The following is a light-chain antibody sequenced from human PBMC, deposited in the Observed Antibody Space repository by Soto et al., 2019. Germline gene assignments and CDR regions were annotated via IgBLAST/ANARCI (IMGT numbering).Light chain of an antibody. Sequence: DIQMTQSPSSLFASVGDRVTITCRASQGISTFLHWYQQRQGKAPSLIYGATNRIIGIPDRFSGSGSGTDFTLTISRLEPEDFAVYYCQQYGSSLTWTFGQGTKVDIK. V-gene: IGKV1-NL1*01. CDR2: ATN. CDR3: QQYGSSLTWT. CDR1: QGISTF. J-gene: IGKJ1*01.